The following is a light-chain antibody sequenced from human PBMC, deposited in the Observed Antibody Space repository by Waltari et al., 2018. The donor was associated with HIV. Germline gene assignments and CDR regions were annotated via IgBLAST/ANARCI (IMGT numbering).Light chain of an antibody. CDR3: GAWDDSLKGFM. V-gene: IGLV1-44*01. Sequence: QSVLTQPPSASGAPGQRVTISCSGSRSNIGSKHVSWYQQLPGTAPKLLISSNSQRPSGVPDRFSGSKSGSSASLAISGLQSEDESQYFCGAWDDSLKGFMFGGGTQLTVL. CDR2: SNS. CDR1: RSNIGSKH. J-gene: IGLJ3*02.